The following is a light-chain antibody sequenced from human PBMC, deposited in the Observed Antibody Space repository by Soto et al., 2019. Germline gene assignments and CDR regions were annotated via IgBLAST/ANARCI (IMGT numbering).Light chain of an antibody. CDR3: SSYTSSRAPHYV. Sequence: QSARTQPASVSGSPGQSITISCTGTSSDVGAYNYVSWYQQHPGKAPKLMIYDVSNRPSGVSNRFSASKSGNTASLTISGLQAEDEADYYCSSYTSSRAPHYVFGTGTKLTVL. CDR1: SSDVGAYNY. V-gene: IGLV2-14*01. J-gene: IGLJ1*01. CDR2: DVS.